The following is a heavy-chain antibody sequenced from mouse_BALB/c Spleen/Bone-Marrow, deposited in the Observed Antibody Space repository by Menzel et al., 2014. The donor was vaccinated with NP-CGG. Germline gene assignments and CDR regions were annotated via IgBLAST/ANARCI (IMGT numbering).Heavy chain of an antibody. CDR1: GFNIKDTY. V-gene: IGHV14-3*02. D-gene: IGHD2-4*01. CDR3: ANYDYGWCFDV. CDR2: IDPANGNT. J-gene: IGHJ1*01. Sequence: VQLKESGAELVKPGASVKLSCTASGFNIKDTYMHWVKQRPEQGLEWIGRIDPANGNTKYDPKFQGKATITADTSSNTAYLQLSSLTSEDTAVYYCANYDYGWCFDVWGAGTTVTVSS.